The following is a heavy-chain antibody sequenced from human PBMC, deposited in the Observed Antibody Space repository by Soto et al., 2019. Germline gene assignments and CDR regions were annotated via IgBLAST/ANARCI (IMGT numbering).Heavy chain of an antibody. J-gene: IGHJ4*02. Sequence: PPXTMSLTCPDTGGSVSGNFYWNWRRQPQGKGLEWTGYIYYSGSTNYNPSLKSRGTISVDRSKNQFSLKLSSVTAADTAMYYCARESLTGTPLDDCGQGTLVTVSS. CDR3: ARESLTGTPLDD. CDR2: IYYSGST. CDR1: GGSVSGNFY. V-gene: IGHV4-61*01. D-gene: IGHD1-20*01.